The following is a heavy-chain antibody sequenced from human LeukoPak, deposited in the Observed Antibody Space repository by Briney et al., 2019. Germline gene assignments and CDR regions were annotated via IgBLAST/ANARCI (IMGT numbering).Heavy chain of an antibody. CDR3: ARGSHAPGSPPAY. V-gene: IGHV5-51*01. CDR2: IYPADSNT. CDR1: GYSFTTYW. J-gene: IGHJ4*02. D-gene: IGHD2-8*01. Sequence: GESLKISCKASGYSFTTYWIGWVRQMIGKGLEWMGIIYPADSNTRYSPSFQGLVTISADRSISTAYLQWSSLEASDSAMCYWARGSHAPGSPPAYWGQGTLVPVSS.